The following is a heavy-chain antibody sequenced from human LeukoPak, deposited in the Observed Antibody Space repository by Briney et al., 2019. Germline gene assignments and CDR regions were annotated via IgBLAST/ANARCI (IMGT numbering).Heavy chain of an antibody. Sequence: GGSRRLSCEVSGFTFSSYAMSWVRQAPGKGLEWVSAISGSGGSTYYADSVKGRFTISRDNSKNTLYLQMNSLRAEDTAVYYCAKGEDSSSWYEDAFDIWGQGTMVTVSS. V-gene: IGHV3-23*01. CDR3: AKGEDSSSWYEDAFDI. CDR2: ISGSGGST. D-gene: IGHD6-13*01. CDR1: GFTFSSYA. J-gene: IGHJ3*02.